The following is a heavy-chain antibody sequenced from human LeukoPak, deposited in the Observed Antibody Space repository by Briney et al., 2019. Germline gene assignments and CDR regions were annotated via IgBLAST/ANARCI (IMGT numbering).Heavy chain of an antibody. CDR1: GYTFTGYY. CDR2: INPNSGGT. Sequence: ASVKVSCKASGYTFTGYYMHWVRQAPGEGLAWMGWINPNSGGTNYAQKFQGRVTMTRDTSISTAYMELSRLRSDDTAVYYCARDILDIVLMGHWFDPWGQGTLVTVSS. J-gene: IGHJ5*02. D-gene: IGHD2-8*01. CDR3: ARDILDIVLMGHWFDP. V-gene: IGHV1-2*02.